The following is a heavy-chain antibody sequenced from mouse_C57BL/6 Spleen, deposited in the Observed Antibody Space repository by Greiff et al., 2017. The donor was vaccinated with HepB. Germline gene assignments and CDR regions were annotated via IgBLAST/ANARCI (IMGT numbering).Heavy chain of an antibody. D-gene: IGHD1-1*01. J-gene: IGHJ4*01. Sequence: DVKLVESGGGLVKPGGSLKLSCAASGFTFSSYAMSWVRQTPEKRLEWVATISDGGSYTYYPDNVKGRFTISRDNAKNNLYLQMSHLKSEDTAMYYCARVPDYYCNAMDYWGQGTSVTVSS. CDR1: GFTFSSYA. V-gene: IGHV5-4*03. CDR2: ISDGGSYT. CDR3: ARVPDYYCNAMDY.